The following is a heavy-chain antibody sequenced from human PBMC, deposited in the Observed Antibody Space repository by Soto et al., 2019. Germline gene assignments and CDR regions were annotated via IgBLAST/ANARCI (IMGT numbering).Heavy chain of an antibody. CDR2: INAGNGDT. J-gene: IGHJ4*02. CDR3: ARTPARGYYYDSSGYAVFDY. V-gene: IGHV1-3*01. CDR1: GYTFTSYA. Sequence: ASVKVSCKASGYTFTSYAMHWVRQAPGQRLEWMGWINAGNGDTKYSQKFQGRVTITRDTSASTAYMELSSLRSEDTAVYYCARTPARGYYYDSSGYAVFDYWGQGTLVTVSS. D-gene: IGHD3-22*01.